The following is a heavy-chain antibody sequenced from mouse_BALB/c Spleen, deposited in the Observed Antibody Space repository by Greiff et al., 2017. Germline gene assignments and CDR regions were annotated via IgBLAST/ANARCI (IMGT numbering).Heavy chain of an antibody. Sequence: EVQLQQSGAELVRSGASVKLSCTASGFNIKDYYMHWVKQRPEQGLEWIGWIDPENGDTEYAPKFQGNATMTADTSSNTAYLQLSSLTSEDTAVYYCNAWDFDYWGQGTTLTVSS. CDR2: IDPENGDT. J-gene: IGHJ2*01. V-gene: IGHV14-4*02. CDR1: GFNIKDYY. CDR3: NAWDFDY.